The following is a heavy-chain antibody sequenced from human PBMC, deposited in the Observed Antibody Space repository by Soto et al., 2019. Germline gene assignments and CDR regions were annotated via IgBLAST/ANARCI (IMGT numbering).Heavy chain of an antibody. D-gene: IGHD3-10*01. J-gene: IGHJ6*03. V-gene: IGHV1-69*02. CDR3: AKVSEMGSVTEGYYYYMDV. Sequence: QVQLVQSGAEVKKPGSSVKVSCKASGGTFSNYTISWVRQAPGQGLEWMGRIIPILGIANYAQKFQGRVTITADKSTNTAYMELSSLRSEVTAMYYCAKVSEMGSVTEGYYYYMDVWGKGTTVTVSS. CDR1: GGTFSNYT. CDR2: IIPILGIA.